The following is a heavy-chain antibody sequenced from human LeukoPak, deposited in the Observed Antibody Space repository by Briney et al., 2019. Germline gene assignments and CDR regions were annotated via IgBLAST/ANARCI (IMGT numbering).Heavy chain of an antibody. V-gene: IGHV4-59*12. J-gene: IGHJ4*02. CDR2: IYYSGST. CDR3: ARDMNSGWSVGWVY. Sequence: SETLSLTFTVSGGSISSYYWSWIRQPPGKGLEWIGYIYYSGSTNYNPSLKSRVTMSVDMSKNQFSLKLSSVTAADTAVYYCARDMNSGWSVGWVYWGQGTLVTVSS. D-gene: IGHD6-19*01. CDR1: GGSISSYY.